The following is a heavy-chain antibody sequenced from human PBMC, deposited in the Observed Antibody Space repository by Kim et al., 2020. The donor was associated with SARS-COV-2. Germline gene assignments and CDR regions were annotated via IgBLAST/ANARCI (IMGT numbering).Heavy chain of an antibody. Sequence: TYDNPSLKSRVTISVDTSKNQFSLKLSSVTAADTAVYYCARHRYDYPLDYWGQGTLVTVSS. CDR2: T. J-gene: IGHJ4*02. CDR3: ARHRYDYPLDY. V-gene: IGHV4-39*01. D-gene: IGHD5-12*01.